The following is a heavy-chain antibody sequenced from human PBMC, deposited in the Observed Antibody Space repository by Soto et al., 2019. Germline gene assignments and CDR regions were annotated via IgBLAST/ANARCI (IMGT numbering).Heavy chain of an antibody. J-gene: IGHJ6*03. V-gene: IGHV4-59*08. CDR3: ARHGSDYYYYMDV. CDR2: IYYSGST. Sequence: PSETLSLTCTVSGGSISSYYWSWIRQPPGKGLEWIGYIYYSGSTNYNPSLKSRVTISVDTSKNQFSLKLSSVTAADTVVYYCARHGSDYYYYMDVWGKGTTVTVSS. CDR1: GGSISSYY.